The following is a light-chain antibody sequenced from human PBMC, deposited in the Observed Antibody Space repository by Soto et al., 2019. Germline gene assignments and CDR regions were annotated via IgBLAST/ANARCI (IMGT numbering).Light chain of an antibody. J-gene: IGKJ1*01. Sequence: AIQMTQSPSSLSASVGDRVTITCRASQGIRNDLGWYQQQPGKAPKLLIYAASSLRSGVPSRFSGSGSGTDFTLTISSLQPEDCATYYCLQDYNYPRTFGQGTKGDIK. CDR1: QGIRND. V-gene: IGKV1-6*01. CDR3: LQDYNYPRT. CDR2: AAS.